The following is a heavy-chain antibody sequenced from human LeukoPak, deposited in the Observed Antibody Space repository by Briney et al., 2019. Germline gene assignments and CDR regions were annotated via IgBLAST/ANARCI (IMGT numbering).Heavy chain of an antibody. V-gene: IGHV4-59*08. J-gene: IGHJ4*02. CDR3: ARSVSHRNFFDY. D-gene: IGHD1-14*01. CDR2: IYSSGTT. Sequence: SETLSLTCTVSGGSTTYYYWSWIRQPPGKGLEWIGYIYSSGTTNYNPSLQSRVTISLDASKNQFSLRLTSVIAADSAVYYCARSVSHRNFFDYWGQGALLIVSS. CDR1: GGSTTYYY.